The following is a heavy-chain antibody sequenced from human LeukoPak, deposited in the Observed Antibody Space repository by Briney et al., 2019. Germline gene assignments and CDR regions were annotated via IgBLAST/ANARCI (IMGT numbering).Heavy chain of an antibody. Sequence: ASVKVSCKASEYSFNGYYMHWVRQAPGQGLEWMGWISAYNGNTNYAQNLQGRVTMTTDTSTSTAYMELRSLRSDDTAMYYCARMEMATAIFDYWGQGTLVTVSS. J-gene: IGHJ4*02. CDR1: EYSFNGYY. D-gene: IGHD5-24*01. CDR3: ARMEMATAIFDY. V-gene: IGHV1-18*01. CDR2: ISAYNGNT.